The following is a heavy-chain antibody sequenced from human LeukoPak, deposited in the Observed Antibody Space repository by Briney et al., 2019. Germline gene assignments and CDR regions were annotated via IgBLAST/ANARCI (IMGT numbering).Heavy chain of an antibody. CDR3: ATYYYDSSGYYYGDY. CDR2: ISSSSSYI. V-gene: IGHV3-21*01. J-gene: IGHJ4*02. CDR1: GFTFSSYS. Sequence: PGGSLRLSCAAPGFTFSSYSMNWVRQAPGKGLEWVSSISSSSSYIYYADSVKGRFTISRDNAKNSLYLQMNSLRAEDTAVYYCATYYYDSSGYYYGDYWGQGTLVTVSS. D-gene: IGHD3-22*01.